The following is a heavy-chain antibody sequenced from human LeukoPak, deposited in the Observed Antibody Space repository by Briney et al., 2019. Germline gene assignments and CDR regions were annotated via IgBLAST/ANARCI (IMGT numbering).Heavy chain of an antibody. CDR1: GFTFGDYA. Sequence: GGSLRLSCTASGFTFGDYAMSWVRQAPGKGLEWVGFIRSKAYGGTTEYAASVKGRFTISRDDSKSIAYLQMNSLKTEDTAVYYCTRGYSGSLYYYYHYMDVWGKGTTVTVSS. V-gene: IGHV3-49*04. CDR3: TRGYSGSLYYYYHYMDV. D-gene: IGHD1-26*01. J-gene: IGHJ6*03. CDR2: IRSKAYGGTT.